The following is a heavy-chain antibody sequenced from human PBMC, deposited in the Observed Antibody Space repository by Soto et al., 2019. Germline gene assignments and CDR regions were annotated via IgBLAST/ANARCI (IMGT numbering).Heavy chain of an antibody. CDR2: MTYDGATE. J-gene: IGHJ3*01. D-gene: IGHD3-10*01. Sequence: QVHLVESGGGVVQPGRSLRLSCAASGFPFSDYVIHWVRQAAGKGLEWVASMTYDGATEYYADSVKGRFTVSRDNSKRTLSLQMNSLRPEDTAVYYCARVRLTISVNEAVDVWGQGTTVTVSS. CDR3: ARVRLTISVNEAVDV. V-gene: IGHV3-30*14. CDR1: GFPFSDYV.